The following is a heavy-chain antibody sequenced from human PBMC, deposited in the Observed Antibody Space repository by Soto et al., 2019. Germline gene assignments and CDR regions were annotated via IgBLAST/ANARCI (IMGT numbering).Heavy chain of an antibody. J-gene: IGHJ6*02. D-gene: IGHD2-2*02. V-gene: IGHV1-2*02. CDR3: ARSLTEGYCTITGCYTRPLYGMDV. CDR1: GYTVSGYC. CDR2: INPNSGGT. Sequence: SVKVSCNSSGYTVSGYCIHWLRQAPVQGLECMGWINPNSGGTNYAQKFQGKVTVTRDTPTSTAYMELSRLTSDDTAVYYCARSLTEGYCTITGCYTRPLYGMDVWGQGTTVTVSS.